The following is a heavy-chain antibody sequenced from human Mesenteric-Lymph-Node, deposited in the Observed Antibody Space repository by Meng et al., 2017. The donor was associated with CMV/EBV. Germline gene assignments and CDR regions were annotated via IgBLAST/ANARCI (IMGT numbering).Heavy chain of an antibody. CDR3: ARDKNARSSSGWFDP. CDR2: ISASGGST. D-gene: IGHD6-6*01. J-gene: IGHJ5*02. Sequence: EYTFTTYFCHWLRQAPGQGLGWMGMISASGGSTNYAQKFQGRVTMTRDTSTSTVFMELTSLRSEDTAVYYCARDKNARSSSGWFDPWGQGTLVTVSS. CDR1: EYTFTTYF. V-gene: IGHV1-46*01.